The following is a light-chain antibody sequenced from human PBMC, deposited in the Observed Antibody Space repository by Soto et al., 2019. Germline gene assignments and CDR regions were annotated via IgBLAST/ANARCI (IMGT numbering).Light chain of an antibody. J-gene: IGKJ1*01. CDR1: QSISSW. Sequence: DIQMTQSPSTLSASVGDRVTITCRASQSISSWLAWYQQKPGKAPKVLIYKASSLESGVPSRFSGSGSGTEFTLTITSLQPDDFATYYCQQYDSYPRTFGXGTKVDIK. CDR3: QQYDSYPRT. V-gene: IGKV1-5*03. CDR2: KAS.